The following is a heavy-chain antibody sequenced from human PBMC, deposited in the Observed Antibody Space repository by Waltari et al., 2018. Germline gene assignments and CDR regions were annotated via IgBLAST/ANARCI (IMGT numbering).Heavy chain of an antibody. CDR2: MHHSGTT. V-gene: IGHV4-38-2*01. Sequence: QVQLQESGPGLVKPSETLSLTCAVSGYSISSGYYWIWLRQPPGEGREWIGCMHHSGTTYYNPSLKSRVTISVDTSKNQFSLKLSSVTAADTAVYYCARRVSTGWQYNYFDYWGQGTPVTVSS. J-gene: IGHJ4*02. CDR1: GYSISSGYY. D-gene: IGHD6-25*01. CDR3: ARRVSTGWQYNYFDY.